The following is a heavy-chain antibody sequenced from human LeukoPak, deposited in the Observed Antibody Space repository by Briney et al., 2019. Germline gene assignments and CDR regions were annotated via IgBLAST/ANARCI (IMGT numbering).Heavy chain of an antibody. V-gene: IGHV1-46*01. CDR1: GYTFTSYY. CDR3: ARSGSYNDAFDI. J-gene: IGHJ3*02. D-gene: IGHD1-26*01. Sequence: GASVKVSCKASGYTFTSYYMHWVRQAPGQGLEWMGMINPSGGSTSYAQKFQGRVTMTRDTSTSTVFMELSSLRSEDTAVYYCARSGSYNDAFDIWGQGTMVTVSS. CDR2: INPSGGST.